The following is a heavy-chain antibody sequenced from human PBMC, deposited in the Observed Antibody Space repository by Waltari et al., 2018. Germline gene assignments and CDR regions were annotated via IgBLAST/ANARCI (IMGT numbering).Heavy chain of an antibody. Sequence: EVQLLMSGGGLVQPGGSSKLSCRASGLIVSNYAMHWVRQAPERGLTGVSGISVPGVKTCCPDSVNGRFTMSRDNSKNTLFLEMGSLGAEEAALYFCAKDREAMSAMVTVTYFDSWTQGSRVSVAS. CDR3: AKDREAMSAMVTVTYFDS. D-gene: IGHD5-18*01. V-gene: IGHV3-23*05. CDR1: GLIVSNYA. CDR2: ISVPGVKT. J-gene: IGHJ4*02.